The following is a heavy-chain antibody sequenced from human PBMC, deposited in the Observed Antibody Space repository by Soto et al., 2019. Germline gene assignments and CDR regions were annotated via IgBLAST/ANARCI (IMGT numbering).Heavy chain of an antibody. CDR2: IYYSGST. CDR3: ARQTYYDFWSGNWFDP. D-gene: IGHD3-3*01. J-gene: IGHJ5*02. Sequence: SETLSLTCTVSGGSISSSSYYWGWIRQPPGKGLEWIGSIYYSGSTYYNPSLKSRVTISVDTSKNQFSLRLSSVTAADTAVYYCARQTYYDFWSGNWFDPWGQGTLVTVSS. CDR1: GGSISSSSYY. V-gene: IGHV4-39*01.